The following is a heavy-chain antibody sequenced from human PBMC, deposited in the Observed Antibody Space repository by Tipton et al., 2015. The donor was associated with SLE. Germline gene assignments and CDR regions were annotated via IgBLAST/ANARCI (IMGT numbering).Heavy chain of an antibody. Sequence: GLVKPSETLSLTCAVYGGSFSGYYWSWIRQPPGKGLGWIGEINHSGSTNYNPSLKSRVTISVDTSKNQFSLKLSSVTAADTAVYYCARRGVDTAMAYYFDYWGQGTLVTVSS. V-gene: IGHV4-34*01. CDR2: INHSGST. J-gene: IGHJ4*02. CDR3: ARRGVDTAMAYYFDY. D-gene: IGHD5-18*01. CDR1: GGSFSGYY.